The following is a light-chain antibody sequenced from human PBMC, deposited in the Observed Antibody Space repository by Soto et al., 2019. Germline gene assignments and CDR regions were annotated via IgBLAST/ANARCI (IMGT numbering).Light chain of an antibody. CDR3: QQYGSSPRT. Sequence: EIVLTQSPGTLSLSPGERATLSCRASQSISSNFLAWYQQRPGQAPRLLMYAASSRATGIPDRFSGSGSGTDFTLTIRRLEPEDFAVYYCQQYGSSPRTFGGGTKVDIK. CDR2: AAS. CDR1: QSISSNF. V-gene: IGKV3-20*01. J-gene: IGKJ4*01.